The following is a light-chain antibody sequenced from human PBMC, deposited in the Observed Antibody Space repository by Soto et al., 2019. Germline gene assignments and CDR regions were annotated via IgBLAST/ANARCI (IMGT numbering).Light chain of an antibody. CDR3: QQYDDLPIT. CDR2: DAS. V-gene: IGKV1-33*01. J-gene: IGKJ5*01. CDR1: QDISEF. Sequence: IQMTQSPSSVFSSFGDRVTITCQASQDISEFLNWYHQKPGKAPKVLIYDASNLQTGVPSRFSGRRSGTDGILTISSLKTDDSGTYDGQQYDDLPITFGQGTRLEIK.